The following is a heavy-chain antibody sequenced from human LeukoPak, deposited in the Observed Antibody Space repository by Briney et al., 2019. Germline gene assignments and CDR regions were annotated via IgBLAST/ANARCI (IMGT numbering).Heavy chain of an antibody. Sequence: SGGSLRLSCAASGFTFSSYAMHWVRQAPCKGLEWVAVISYDGSNKYYADSVKGRFTISRDNSKNTLYLQMNSLRAEDTAVYYCARELGRSQRDYWGQGTLVTVSS. CDR3: ARELGRSQRDY. CDR1: GFTFSSYA. J-gene: IGHJ4*02. D-gene: IGHD1-26*01. CDR2: ISYDGSNK. V-gene: IGHV3-30-3*01.